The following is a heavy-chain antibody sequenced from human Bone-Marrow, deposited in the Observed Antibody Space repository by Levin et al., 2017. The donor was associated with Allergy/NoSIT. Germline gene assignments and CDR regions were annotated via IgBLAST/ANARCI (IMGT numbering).Heavy chain of an antibody. Sequence: LSLTCAASGFTFSSYWMSWVRQAPGKGLEWVANIKQDGSEKYYVDSVKGRFTISRDNAKNSLYLQMNSLRAEDTAVYYCARDGPEIRYFDWIVLPPRPLNWFDPWGQGTLVTVSS. D-gene: IGHD3-9*01. V-gene: IGHV3-7*01. CDR3: ARDGPEIRYFDWIVLPPRPLNWFDP. CDR1: GFTFSSYW. CDR2: IKQDGSEK. J-gene: IGHJ5*02.